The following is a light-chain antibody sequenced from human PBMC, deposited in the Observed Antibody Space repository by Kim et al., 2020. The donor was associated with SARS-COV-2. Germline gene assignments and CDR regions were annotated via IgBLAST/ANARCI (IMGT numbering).Light chain of an antibody. Sequence: SSELTQDPAVSVALGQTVRITCQGDSLRSFYASWYQQRPGQAPILVIYSRNNRPSGIPDRFSGSSSGNTASMTITGAQAEDEADYYCQSGDTTENLFGGGTQLTVL. CDR3: QSGDTTENL. J-gene: IGLJ2*01. CDR2: SRN. V-gene: IGLV3-19*01. CDR1: SLRSFY.